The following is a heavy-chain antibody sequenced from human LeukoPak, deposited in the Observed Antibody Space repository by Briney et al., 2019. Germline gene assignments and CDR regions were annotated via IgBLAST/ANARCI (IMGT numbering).Heavy chain of an antibody. Sequence: SETLSLTCAVYGGSFSGYYWSWIHQPQGKGLEWIGEINHSGGTNYNPSLKSRVTISVDTSKNQFSLKLSSVTAADTAVYNCARGVRDRGAHPSTYYYYYYMDVWGKGTTVTVSS. CDR3: ARGVRDRGAHPSTYYYYYYMDV. V-gene: IGHV4-34*01. CDR1: GGSFSGYY. D-gene: IGHD3-10*01. J-gene: IGHJ6*03. CDR2: INHSGGT.